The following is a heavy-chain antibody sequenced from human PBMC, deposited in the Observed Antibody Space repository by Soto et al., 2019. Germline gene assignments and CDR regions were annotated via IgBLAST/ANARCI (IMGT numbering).Heavy chain of an antibody. J-gene: IGHJ4*02. V-gene: IGHV4-39*01. CDR1: AGSISSDRYY. CDR3: ASHRIVVMVAPSPSAFDC. Sequence: QLRLQQSGPGLVRPSETLSLTCSVPAGSISSDRYYWGWIRQPPGKGLEWIASTYYSGDTYYNPSLRSRVSISVDTSKNQFSLNLSSVTAADTATYFGASHRIVVMVAPSPSAFDCWGQGTRVTVSS. D-gene: IGHD2-15*01. CDR2: TYYSGDT.